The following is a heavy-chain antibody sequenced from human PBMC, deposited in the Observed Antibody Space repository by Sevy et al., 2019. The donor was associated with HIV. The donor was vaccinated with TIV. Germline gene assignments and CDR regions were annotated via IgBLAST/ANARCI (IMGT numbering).Heavy chain of an antibody. Sequence: GGSLILSCAASGFTFSSYGMHWVRQAPDKGLEWVAVIWYDGTNKYYADSVKGRFTISRDNSKNTLYLQMSSLRAEDTAVYYCARDKLPPVMVTMVRGALSYFFDYWGQGTLVTVSS. CDR2: IWYDGTNK. D-gene: IGHD3-10*01. CDR3: ARDKLPPVMVTMVRGALSYFFDY. V-gene: IGHV3-33*01. CDR1: GFTFSSYG. J-gene: IGHJ4*02.